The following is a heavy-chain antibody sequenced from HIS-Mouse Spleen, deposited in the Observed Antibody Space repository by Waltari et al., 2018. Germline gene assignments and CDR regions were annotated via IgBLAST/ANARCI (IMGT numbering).Heavy chain of an antibody. D-gene: IGHD2-21*02. J-gene: IGHJ6*02. CDR3: ARAYCGGDCYPPNYYGMDV. CDR2: ISSSSSYI. Sequence: EVQLVESGGGLVKPGGSLRLSCAAFEFTFSSYSMNWVPPAPGTGREWVSSISSSSSYIYYADSVKGRFTISRDNAKNSLYLQMNSLRAEDTAVYYCARAYCGGDCYPPNYYGMDVWGQGTTVTVSS. CDR1: EFTFSSYS. V-gene: IGHV3-21*01.